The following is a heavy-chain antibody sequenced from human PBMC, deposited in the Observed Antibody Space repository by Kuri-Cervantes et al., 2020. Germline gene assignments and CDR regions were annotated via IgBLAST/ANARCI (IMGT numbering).Heavy chain of an antibody. D-gene: IGHD5-18*01. J-gene: IGHJ4*02. CDR2: MNPNSGNT. CDR1: GYTFTSYD. V-gene: IGHV1-8*01. Sequence: ASVKVSCKASGYTFTSYDINWVRQATGQGLEWMGWMNPNSGNTGYAQKFQGRVTMTRNTSISTAYTELSTLRSEDTAVYYCAKRGYSYGELDYWGQGTLVTVSS. CDR3: AKRGYSYGELDY.